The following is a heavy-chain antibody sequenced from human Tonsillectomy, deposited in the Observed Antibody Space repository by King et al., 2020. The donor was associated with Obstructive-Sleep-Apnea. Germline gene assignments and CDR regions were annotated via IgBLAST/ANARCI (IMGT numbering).Heavy chain of an antibody. CDR1: GFTFSSYS. Sequence: VQLVESGGGLVQPGGSLRLSCAASGFTFSSYSINWVRQAPGKGLEWVSYISSSSSNIYYAESVKGRFTISRDNAKNSPYLQMNSLRAEDTGVYYCARVYTSGWTPDYWGQGTLVTVSS. CDR2: ISSSSSNI. D-gene: IGHD6-19*01. CDR3: ARVYTSGWTPDY. V-gene: IGHV3-48*04. J-gene: IGHJ4*02.